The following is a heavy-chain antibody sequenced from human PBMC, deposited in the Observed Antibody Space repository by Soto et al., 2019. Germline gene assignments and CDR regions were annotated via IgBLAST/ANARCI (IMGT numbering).Heavy chain of an antibody. D-gene: IGHD3-10*01. J-gene: IGHJ6*03. CDR1: GFTFSSYS. CDR3: ARRVRGVIISYYYYYMDV. Sequence: EVQLVESGGGLVKPGGSLRLSCAASGFTFSSYSMNWVRQAPGKGLEWVSSISSSSSYIYYADSVKGRFTISRDNAKNSLYLQMNSLRAEDTAVYHCARRVRGVIISYYYYYMDVWGKGSTVTVSS. CDR2: ISSSSSYI. V-gene: IGHV3-21*01.